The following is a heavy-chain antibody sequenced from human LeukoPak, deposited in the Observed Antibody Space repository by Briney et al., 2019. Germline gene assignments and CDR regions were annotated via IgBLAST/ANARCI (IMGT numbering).Heavy chain of an antibody. CDR2: FSYSRST. V-gene: IGHV4-39*01. CDR3: AIPLRYIWNYYFDF. D-gene: IGHD1-1*01. CDR1: GDSITNSTYY. Sequence: SETLSLTCTVSGDSITNSTYYWGWVRQPPGKGLEWIVTFSYSRSTYYDKSLKSRITICADTAKNQFSLKQSSGIAAETAGYNCAIPLRYIWNYYFDFWGQGALVTVSS. J-gene: IGHJ4*02.